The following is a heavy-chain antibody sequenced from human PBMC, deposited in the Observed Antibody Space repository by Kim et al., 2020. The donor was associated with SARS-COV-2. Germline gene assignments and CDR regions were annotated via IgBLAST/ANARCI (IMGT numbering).Heavy chain of an antibody. CDR2: IWYDGSNK. Sequence: GGSLRLSCAASGFTFSSYGMHWVRQAPGKGLEWVAVIWYDGSNKYYADSVKGRFTISRDNSKNTLYLQMNSLRAEDTAVYYCAREGSGYEPYFDYWGQGTLVTVSS. V-gene: IGHV3-33*01. CDR3: AREGSGYEPYFDY. CDR1: GFTFSSYG. J-gene: IGHJ4*02. D-gene: IGHD5-12*01.